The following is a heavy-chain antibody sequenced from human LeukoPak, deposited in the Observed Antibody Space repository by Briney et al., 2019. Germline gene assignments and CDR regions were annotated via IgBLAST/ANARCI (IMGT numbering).Heavy chain of an antibody. V-gene: IGHV3-53*01. Sequence: GGSLRLSCAASGLTVSSKYMSWVRQAPGKGLEWVSVMYNNGNTHYADSVKGRFTISRDNVKNTLYLQMNSLRPEDTAVCYCARVGGDRVAYWGQGTLVTVSS. J-gene: IGHJ4*02. CDR2: MYNNGNT. CDR3: ARVGGDRVAY. CDR1: GLTVSSKY. D-gene: IGHD4-17*01.